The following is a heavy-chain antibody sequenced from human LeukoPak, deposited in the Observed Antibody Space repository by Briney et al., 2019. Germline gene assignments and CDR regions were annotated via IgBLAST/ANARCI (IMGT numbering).Heavy chain of an antibody. CDR3: ARGGILGRGRDSSYFDY. Sequence: PSETLSLTCTVSGGSISSYYWSWIRQPAGKGLEWIGRIYTSGSTNYNPSLKSRVTMSVDTSKNQFSLKLSSVTAADTAVYYCARGGILGRGRDSSYFDYWGQGTLVTVSS. J-gene: IGHJ4*02. CDR1: GGSISSYY. D-gene: IGHD3-16*01. V-gene: IGHV4-4*07. CDR2: IYTSGST.